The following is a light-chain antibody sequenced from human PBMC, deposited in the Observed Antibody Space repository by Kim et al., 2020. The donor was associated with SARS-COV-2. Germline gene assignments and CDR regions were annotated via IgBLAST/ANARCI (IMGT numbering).Light chain of an antibody. Sequence: ASVKLTCTLSSGHSSYAIAWHQQQPEKGPRFLMKFNSDGSHNKGDGIPDRFSGSRSGAERYLTISSLQSEDEADYYCQTWDSGNWVFGGGTQLTVL. J-gene: IGLJ3*02. CDR1: SGHSSYA. V-gene: IGLV4-69*01. CDR3: QTWDSGNWV. CDR2: FNSDGSH.